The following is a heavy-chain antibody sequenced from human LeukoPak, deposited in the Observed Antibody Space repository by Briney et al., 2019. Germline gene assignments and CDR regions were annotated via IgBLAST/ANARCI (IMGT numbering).Heavy chain of an antibody. CDR3: AKAERKFRHYSGSEPYYRQGGLDF. V-gene: IGHV3-21*04. J-gene: IGHJ4*02. CDR2: ISSSSSYI. D-gene: IGHD3-10*01. Sequence: GGSLRLSCAASGSTFSSYSMNWVRQAPGKGLEWVSSISSSSSYIYYTDSVKGRFTLSRDNDKKSLYLQMNNLRAEDTAVYFCAKAERKFRHYSGSEPYYRQGGLDFCGQGTLVTVSS. CDR1: GSTFSSYS.